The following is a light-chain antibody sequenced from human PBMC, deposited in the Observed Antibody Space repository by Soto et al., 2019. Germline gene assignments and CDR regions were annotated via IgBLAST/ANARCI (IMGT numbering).Light chain of an antibody. CDR3: QQYDTSPPTYT. CDR1: QSVRSTF. V-gene: IGKV3-20*01. Sequence: EVVLTQSPGTLSLSPGERVTLSCRTSQSVRSTFLAWYQQKPGQAPRLLIYGASTRATGIPDRLGGSGSGKDYTLTISRLEQEDSAVYYCQQYDTSPPTYTFGQGTKLEIK. J-gene: IGKJ2*01. CDR2: GAS.